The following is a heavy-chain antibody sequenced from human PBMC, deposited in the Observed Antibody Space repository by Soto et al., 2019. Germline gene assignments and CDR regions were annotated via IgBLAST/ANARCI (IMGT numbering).Heavy chain of an antibody. CDR1: GYTFTSYG. J-gene: IGHJ6*02. D-gene: IGHD4-17*01. V-gene: IGHV1-18*01. CDR3: ARVPLTTVNWGYGMDV. Sequence: QVQLVQSGAEVKKPGASVKVSCKASGYTFTSYGISWVRQAPGQGLEWMGWISAYNGNTNYAQKLQGRVTMTTDTTTSTAYMELRSLRSDDTAVYYCARVPLTTVNWGYGMDVWGQGTTVTVSS. CDR2: ISAYNGNT.